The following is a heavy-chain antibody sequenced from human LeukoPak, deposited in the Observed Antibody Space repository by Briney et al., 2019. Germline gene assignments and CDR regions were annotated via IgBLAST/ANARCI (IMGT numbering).Heavy chain of an antibody. CDR3: ARLYGGYDSRFDY. CDR2: IDWDDDK. V-gene: IGHV2-70*01. CDR1: GFSLSTSGMC. J-gene: IGHJ4*02. Sequence: SGPALVKPTQTLTLTCTFPGFSLSTSGMCVSWIRQPPGKALEWLALIDWDDDKYYSTSLKTRFTISKDTSKKQVVLTMTNMDPVDTATYYCARLYGGYDSRFDYWGQGTLVTVSS. D-gene: IGHD5-12*01.